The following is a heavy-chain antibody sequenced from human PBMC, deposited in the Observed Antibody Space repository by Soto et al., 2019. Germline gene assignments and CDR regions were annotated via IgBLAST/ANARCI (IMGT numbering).Heavy chain of an antibody. CDR2: IDYSGTA. Sequence: PYVTRCRTCPFAPVTISFSNVFSGWVRRPPEKGLELIGNIDYSGTAYFNPSLGTRITFPVDTSKNQFSLTLSSATAADTAVYYCARSREFDEWSQGNLGTVAS. CDR1: PVTISFSNVF. J-gene: IGHJ4*02. V-gene: IGHV4-39*01. CDR3: ARSREFDE.